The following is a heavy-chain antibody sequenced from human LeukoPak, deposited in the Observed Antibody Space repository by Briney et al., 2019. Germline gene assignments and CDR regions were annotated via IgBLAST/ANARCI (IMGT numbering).Heavy chain of an antibody. CDR3: ARTVPISSGYSSGWYRSYYYYGMDV. J-gene: IGHJ6*02. V-gene: IGHV1-2*02. Sequence: ASVKVSCKASGYTFTGYYMHWVRQAPGQGLEWMGWINPNSGGTNYAQKFQGRVTMTRDTSISTAYMELSRLRSDDTAVYYCARTVPISSGYSSGWYRSYYYYGMDVRGQGTTVTVSS. CDR1: GYTFTGYY. CDR2: INPNSGGT. D-gene: IGHD6-19*01.